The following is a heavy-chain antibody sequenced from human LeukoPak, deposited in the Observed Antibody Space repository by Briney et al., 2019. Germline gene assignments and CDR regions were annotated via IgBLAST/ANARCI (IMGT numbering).Heavy chain of an antibody. CDR3: VSSGDYVDY. J-gene: IGHJ4*02. CDR1: GYSFLSIP. D-gene: IGHD6-6*01. V-gene: IGHV1-8*03. CDR2: MNPTSGNT. Sequence: AASVKVSCKASGYSFLSIPMSWVRQAPGQGLEWMGWMNPTSGNTGYAQSFQDRITIAKNMSINTTYMELRSLASEDTAMYYCVSSGDYVDYWGRGTLVTVSS.